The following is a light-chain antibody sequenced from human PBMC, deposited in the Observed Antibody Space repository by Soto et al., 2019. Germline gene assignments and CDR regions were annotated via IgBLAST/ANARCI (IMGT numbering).Light chain of an antibody. CDR1: NIGSKS. Sequence: SYELTQPPSVSVAPGKTARLTCGGNNIGSKSVHWYQQKPGQAPLLVIYYDSDRPSGIPERFSGSNSGNTATLTISRVEAGDEADYYCQVWDSSSDRVVFCGGTKLTVL. V-gene: IGLV3-21*04. CDR3: QVWDSSSDRVV. J-gene: IGLJ2*01. CDR2: YDS.